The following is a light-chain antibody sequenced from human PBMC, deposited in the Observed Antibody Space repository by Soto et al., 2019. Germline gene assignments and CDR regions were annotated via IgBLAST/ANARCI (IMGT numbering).Light chain of an antibody. CDR1: HSFSSSY. CDR2: GAS. CDR3: QQYSSSPLT. V-gene: IGKV3-20*01. J-gene: IGKJ4*02. Sequence: EIVLTQSPGTLSLSPGERGTLSCRASHSFSSSYLAWYQQKPGEATRLIIYGASRRATGPPDRFSGGGSGTQFTLTISRLEQDDVAVYYCQQYSSSPLTFGGGTKVDIK.